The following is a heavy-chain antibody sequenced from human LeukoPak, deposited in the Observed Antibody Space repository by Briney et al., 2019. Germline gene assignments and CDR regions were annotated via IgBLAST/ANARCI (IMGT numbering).Heavy chain of an antibody. J-gene: IGHJ4*02. D-gene: IGHD2-8*01. CDR1: GYTFTSYY. CDR3: ARDEPLYCTNGVCYGDY. Sequence: ASVKVSCKASGYTFTSYYMHWVRQAPGQGLEWMGIINPSGGSTSYAQRFQGRVTMTGDTSTSTVYMELSSLRSEDTAVYYCARDEPLYCTNGVCYGDYWGQGTLVTVSS. V-gene: IGHV1-46*01. CDR2: INPSGGST.